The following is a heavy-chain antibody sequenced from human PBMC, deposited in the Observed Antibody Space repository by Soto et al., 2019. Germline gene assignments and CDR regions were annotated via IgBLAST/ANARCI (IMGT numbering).Heavy chain of an antibody. D-gene: IGHD3-22*01. V-gene: IGHV1-69*01. J-gene: IGHJ5*02. Sequence: QVQLVQSGAEVKKPGSSVKVSCKASGGTFSSYAISWVRQAPGHGLEWMGGIIPIFGTANYAQKFQGRVTITAAESTSTAYMELSSLRAEDTAVYYCARMARIYYDSSGYYWNWFDPWGQGTLVTVSS. CDR3: ARMARIYYDSSGYYWNWFDP. CDR1: GGTFSSYA. CDR2: IIPIFGTA.